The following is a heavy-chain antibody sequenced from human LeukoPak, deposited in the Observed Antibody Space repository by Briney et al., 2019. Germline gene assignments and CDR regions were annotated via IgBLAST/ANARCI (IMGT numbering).Heavy chain of an antibody. CDR1: GFTFSSYA. D-gene: IGHD4-17*01. CDR2: IGAGGTFT. CDR3: ARGYDYGDYGVVE. V-gene: IGHV3-23*01. J-gene: IGHJ4*02. Sequence: GGSLRLSCTASGFTFSSYAMNWVRQAPGKGLEWVSGIGAGGTFTYYADSVRGRFTISRDNSKNTLYLQMNSLRAEDTAVYYCARGYDYGDYGVVEWGQGTLVTVSS.